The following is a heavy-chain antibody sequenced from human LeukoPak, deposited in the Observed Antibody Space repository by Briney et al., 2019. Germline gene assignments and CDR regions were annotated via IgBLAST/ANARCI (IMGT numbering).Heavy chain of an antibody. Sequence: GASVKVSCKASGYTFTTYSMHWVRQAPGQGLEWMGIINPSGSSTTYAQKFQGRVTMTRDMSTSTVYMELSSLRSEDTAVYYCASGPCSGGSCYPYNWFDPWGQGTLVTVSS. V-gene: IGHV1-46*01. CDR2: INPSGSST. CDR1: GYTFTTYS. J-gene: IGHJ5*02. CDR3: ASGPCSGGSCYPYNWFDP. D-gene: IGHD2-15*01.